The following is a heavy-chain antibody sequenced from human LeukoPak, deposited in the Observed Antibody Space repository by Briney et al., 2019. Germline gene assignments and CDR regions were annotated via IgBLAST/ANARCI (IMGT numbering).Heavy chain of an antibody. CDR2: IIPMFGTA. CDR1: GGTFSSYT. V-gene: IGHV1-69*06. CDR3: ARVLYSSSRASGFDYYYYYYMDV. D-gene: IGHD6-13*01. J-gene: IGHJ6*03. Sequence: SVKVSCKASGGTFSSYTISWVRQAPGQGLEWMGGIIPMFGTANYAQKFQGRVTITADKSTSTAYMEVSSLRSEDTAVYYCARVLYSSSRASGFDYYYYYYMDVWGKGTTVTVSS.